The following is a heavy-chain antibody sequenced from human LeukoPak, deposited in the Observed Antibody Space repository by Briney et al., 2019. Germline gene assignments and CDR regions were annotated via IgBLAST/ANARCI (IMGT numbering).Heavy chain of an antibody. V-gene: IGHV4-59*01. CDR2: IYYSGST. CDR1: GGSISSYH. J-gene: IGHJ5*02. D-gene: IGHD6-13*01. CDR3: ARDKSASGSFFDP. Sequence: SETLSLTCTVSGGSISSYHWRWIRQPPGKGLEWIGYIYYSGSTNYNPSLKSRVTISVDTSKNQFSLKLSSVTAADTAVYYCARDKSASGSFFDPRGQGTLVTVSS.